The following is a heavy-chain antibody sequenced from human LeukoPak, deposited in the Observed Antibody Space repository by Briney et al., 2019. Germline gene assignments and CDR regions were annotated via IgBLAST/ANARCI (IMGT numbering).Heavy chain of an antibody. V-gene: IGHV3-21*01. Sequence: GGSLRLSCAASGFTFSSYSMNWVRQAPGKGLEWVSFISSSSSYIYYADSVKGRFTISRDNAKNSLYLQMNSLRAEDTAVYYCARDSYDFWSGYYTDYYYMDVWGKGSTVTVSS. D-gene: IGHD3-3*01. CDR3: ARDSYDFWSGYYTDYYYMDV. CDR1: GFTFSSYS. CDR2: ISSSSSYI. J-gene: IGHJ6*03.